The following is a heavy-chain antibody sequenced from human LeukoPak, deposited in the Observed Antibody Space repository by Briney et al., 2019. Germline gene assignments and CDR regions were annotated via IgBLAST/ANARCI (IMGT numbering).Heavy chain of an antibody. V-gene: IGHV3-66*01. J-gene: IGHJ4*02. CDR2: IYSGRST. Sequence: PGGSLRLSCAASGLTVSSNYMSWVRKAPGKGLELVSVIYSGRSTNYGASVKGRVTISRDNSKNTVFLQMNSLRAEDTAVYYCARGCSSGWYYFDFWGQGILVSVST. CDR3: ARGCSSGWYYFDF. CDR1: GLTVSSNY. D-gene: IGHD6-19*01.